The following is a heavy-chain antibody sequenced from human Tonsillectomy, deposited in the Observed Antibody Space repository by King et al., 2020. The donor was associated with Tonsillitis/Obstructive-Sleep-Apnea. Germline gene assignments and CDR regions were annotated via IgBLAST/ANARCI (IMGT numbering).Heavy chain of an antibody. D-gene: IGHD3-22*01. J-gene: IGHJ4*02. CDR2: ISWEDDK. CDR3: VLKSGDSDYLVFDS. V-gene: IGHV2-5*02. Sequence: TLKESGPTLVKPTQTLTLTCSSSDFSLSTYGVGVGWIRQPPEKTLEWLSLISWEDDKRYSPSLRNRLTITKDTSKNQVAPTLTNVHPVDTATYYCVLKSGDSDYLVFDSWGLGTLVTVSS. CDR1: DFSLSTYGVG.